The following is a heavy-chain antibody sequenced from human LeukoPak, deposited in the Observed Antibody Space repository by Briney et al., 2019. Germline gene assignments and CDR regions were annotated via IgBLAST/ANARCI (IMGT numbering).Heavy chain of an antibody. CDR1: GFIINAYQ. Sequence: GGSLRLSCEASGFIINAYQMHWVRQAPGKGLEWVSSILSSDAIHYADSVKGRFTISRDNSKNTLYLQMNSLRAEDTAVYYCAKGPMPRGFDCWGQGTLVTVSS. D-gene: IGHD3-10*01. V-gene: IGHV3-69-1*01. CDR3: AKGPMPRGFDC. J-gene: IGHJ5*01. CDR2: ILSSDAI.